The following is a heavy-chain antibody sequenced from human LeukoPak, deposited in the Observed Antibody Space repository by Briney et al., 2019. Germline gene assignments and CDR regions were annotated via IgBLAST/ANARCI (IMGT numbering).Heavy chain of an antibody. CDR2: INPNSGGT. J-gene: IGHJ4*02. CDR3: ARAVEWRQLWDI. V-gene: IGHV1-2*02. CDR1: GYTFTGYY. Sequence: ASVKVSCKASGYTFTGYYMHWVRQAPGQGLEWMGWINPNSGGTNYAQKFQGRVTMTRDTSISTAYMELSRLRSDDTAVYYCARAVEWRQLWDIWGQGTLVTVSS. D-gene: IGHD5-18*01.